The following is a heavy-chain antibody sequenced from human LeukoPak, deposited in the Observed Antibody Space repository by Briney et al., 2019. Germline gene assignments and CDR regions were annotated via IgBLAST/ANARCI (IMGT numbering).Heavy chain of an antibody. CDR1: GFTFSSYN. Sequence: GGSLRLSCAASGFTFSSYNMNWVRQAPGKGLEWVSAISGSGGSTYFADSVKGRFTISRDNSKNTLYLQMNSLRAEDTAVYYCARDRIQYSSSWYWFDPWGQGTLVTVSS. CDR2: ISGSGGST. V-gene: IGHV3-23*01. CDR3: ARDRIQYSSSWYWFDP. J-gene: IGHJ5*02. D-gene: IGHD6-13*01.